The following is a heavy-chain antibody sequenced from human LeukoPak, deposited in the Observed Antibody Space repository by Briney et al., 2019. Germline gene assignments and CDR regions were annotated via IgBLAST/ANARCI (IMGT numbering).Heavy chain of an antibody. D-gene: IGHD1-26*01. CDR2: IYYSGST. V-gene: IGHV4-59*01. J-gene: IGHJ6*02. CDR1: GGSISSYY. CDR3: ARGAVGTTPYYYYYGMDV. Sequence: SETLSLTCTVSGGSISSYYWSWIRQPPGKGLEWIGYIYYSGSTNYNPSLKSRVTISVDTSKNQFSLKLSSVTAADTAVYYCARGAVGTTPYYYYYGMDVWGQGTTVTVSS.